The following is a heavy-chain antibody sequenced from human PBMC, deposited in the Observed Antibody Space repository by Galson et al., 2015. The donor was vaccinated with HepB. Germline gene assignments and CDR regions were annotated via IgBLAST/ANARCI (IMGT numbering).Heavy chain of an antibody. CDR2: ISYSEIT. D-gene: IGHD3-22*01. J-gene: IGHJ4*02. Sequence: ETLSLTCTVSGDSISSSIYYWGWIRQPPGKGLEWIGSISYSEITYYNPSLKSRVSISVETSKNQFSLRLSSVTAADTAVYYCARFGYYNSSGSRWGQGTLVTVSS. CDR3: ARFGYYNSSGSR. V-gene: IGHV4-39*01. CDR1: GDSISSSIYY.